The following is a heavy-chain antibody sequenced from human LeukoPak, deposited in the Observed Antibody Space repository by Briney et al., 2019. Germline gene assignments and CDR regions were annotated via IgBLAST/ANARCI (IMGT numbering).Heavy chain of an antibody. Sequence: GGSLRLSCAASGFTFSSNYMSWVRQAPGKGVEWVSVIYSGGSTYYSDSVKGRFTISRDNSKNTLYLQMNSLKAEDTAVYYCARGQRYFDWLLSYYYYYMDVWGKGTTVTVSS. CDR3: ARGQRYFDWLLSYYYYYMDV. CDR2: IYSGGST. V-gene: IGHV3-53*01. J-gene: IGHJ6*03. CDR1: GFTFSSNY. D-gene: IGHD3-9*01.